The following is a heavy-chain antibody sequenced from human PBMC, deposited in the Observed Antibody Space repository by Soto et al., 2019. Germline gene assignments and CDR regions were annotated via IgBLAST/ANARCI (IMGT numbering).Heavy chain of an antibody. Sequence: SETLSLTCTVSGGSITTACSYWGWIRQHPGKGLEWIGCIYYSGSTYYNPSLKSRVTISVDTSKNQFSLKLSSVTAADTAVYYCVRRPWGGMGAFDSWGQGTLVTVSS. CDR1: GGSITTACSY. J-gene: IGHJ4*02. CDR2: IYYSGST. CDR3: VRRPWGGMGAFDS. D-gene: IGHD3-16*01. V-gene: IGHV4-31*03.